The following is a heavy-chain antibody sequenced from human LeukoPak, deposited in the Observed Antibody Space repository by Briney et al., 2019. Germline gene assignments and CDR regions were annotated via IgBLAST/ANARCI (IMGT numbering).Heavy chain of an antibody. D-gene: IGHD1-7*01. CDR1: GLTFSSYG. J-gene: IGHJ4*02. V-gene: IGHV3-33*06. CDR3: AKDLTGWNYGNFDY. Sequence: PGRSLRLSCAASGLTFSSYGMHWVRQAPGKGLEWVAVIWYDGSNKYYADSVKGRFTISRDNSKNTLYLQMNSLRAEDTAVYYCAKDLTGWNYGNFDYWGQGTLVTVSS. CDR2: IWYDGSNK.